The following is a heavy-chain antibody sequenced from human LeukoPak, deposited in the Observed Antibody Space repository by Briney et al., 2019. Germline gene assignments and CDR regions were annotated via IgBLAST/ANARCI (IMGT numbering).Heavy chain of an antibody. V-gene: IGHV1-18*01. CDR2: ISAYNGNT. Sequence: GASVKVSCKASGYTFTSYGISWVRQAPGQGLEWMGWISAYNGNTNYAQKLQGRVTMTTDTSTSTAYIELRSLRSDDTAVYYCVLLWFGGAYYYYMDVWGKGTTVTVSS. D-gene: IGHD3-10*01. CDR1: GYTFTSYG. CDR3: VLLWFGGAYYYYMDV. J-gene: IGHJ6*03.